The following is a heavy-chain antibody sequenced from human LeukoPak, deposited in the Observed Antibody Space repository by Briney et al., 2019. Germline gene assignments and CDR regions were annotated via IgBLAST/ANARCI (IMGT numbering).Heavy chain of an antibody. D-gene: IGHD3-22*01. Sequence: ASVKVSCKASGYTFTSYYMHWVRQAPGQGLEWMGIINPSGGSTSYAQKFQGRVTMTGDTSTSTVYMELSSLRSEDTAVYYCARGDYYYDSSGYSHFDYWGQGTLVTVSS. CDR3: ARGDYYYDSSGYSHFDY. CDR1: GYTFTSYY. V-gene: IGHV1-46*01. CDR2: INPSGGST. J-gene: IGHJ4*02.